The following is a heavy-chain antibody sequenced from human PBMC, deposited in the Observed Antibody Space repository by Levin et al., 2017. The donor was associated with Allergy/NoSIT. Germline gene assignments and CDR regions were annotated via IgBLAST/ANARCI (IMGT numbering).Heavy chain of an antibody. Sequence: ASVKVSCKASGYTFTSYGISWVRQAPGQGLEWMGWISAYNGNTNYAQKLQGRVTMTTDTSTSTAYMELRSLRSDDTAVYYCARVGIAARQVSYDYYYYGMDVWGQGTTVTVSS. J-gene: IGHJ6*02. CDR1: GYTFTSYG. CDR2: ISAYNGNT. CDR3: ARVGIAARQVSYDYYYYGMDV. V-gene: IGHV1-18*01. D-gene: IGHD6-6*01.